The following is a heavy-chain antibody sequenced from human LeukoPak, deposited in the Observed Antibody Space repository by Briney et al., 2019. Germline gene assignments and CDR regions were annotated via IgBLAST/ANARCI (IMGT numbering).Heavy chain of an antibody. D-gene: IGHD3-9*01. CDR2: ISYDGSNK. V-gene: IGHV3-30*04. CDR3: ARSHYDILTGYYFDY. CDR1: GFTFSSYA. J-gene: IGHJ4*02. Sequence: GGSLRLSCAASGFTFSSYAMHWVRQAPGKGLEWVAVISYDGSNKYYADSVKGRFTISRDNSKNTLYLQMNSLRAEDTAVYYCARSHYDILTGYYFDYWGQGTLVTVSS.